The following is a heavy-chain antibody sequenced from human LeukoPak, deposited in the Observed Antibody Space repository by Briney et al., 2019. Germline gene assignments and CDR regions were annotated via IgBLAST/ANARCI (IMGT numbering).Heavy chain of an antibody. D-gene: IGHD2-21*02. V-gene: IGHV3-30*04. Sequence: GGSLRLSCAASGFIFNDYAIHWARQAPGKGLEWVAVISYDGSNKYYADSVKGRFTISRDNSKNTLYLQMNSLRAEDTAVYYCAKDRYCGGDCYSPPYFDYWGQGTLVTVSS. CDR1: GFIFNDYA. CDR3: AKDRYCGGDCYSPPYFDY. CDR2: ISYDGSNK. J-gene: IGHJ4*02.